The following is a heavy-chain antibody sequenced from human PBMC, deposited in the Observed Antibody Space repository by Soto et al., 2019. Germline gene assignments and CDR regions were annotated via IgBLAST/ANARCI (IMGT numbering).Heavy chain of an antibody. CDR3: ARRGSGHTFDY. Sequence: QLQLQESCPGLVKPSETLSLTCAVSGASISRTGFHWGWIRQPPGQGLEWIGSIYEGETTFYNSSLKSRVTISADTSKNHFSLKLSSVTAADTAVYYCARRGSGHTFDYWGQGTLVTVSS. CDR1: GASISRTGFH. D-gene: IGHD3-10*01. J-gene: IGHJ4*02. CDR2: IYEGETT. V-gene: IGHV4-39*01.